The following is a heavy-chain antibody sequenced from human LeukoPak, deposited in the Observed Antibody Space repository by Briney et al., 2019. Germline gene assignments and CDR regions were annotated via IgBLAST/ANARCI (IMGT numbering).Heavy chain of an antibody. Sequence: GGSLRLSCAASGFTFSSYSMNWVRQAPGKGLEWVSSISSSSSYIYYADSVKGRFTISRDNDKNSLYLQMNSLRAEDTAVYYCARDRRGGWYHYMDVWGKGTTVTVSS. CDR3: ARDRRGGWYHYMDV. CDR1: GFTFSSYS. D-gene: IGHD6-19*01. V-gene: IGHV3-21*01. J-gene: IGHJ6*03. CDR2: ISSSSSYI.